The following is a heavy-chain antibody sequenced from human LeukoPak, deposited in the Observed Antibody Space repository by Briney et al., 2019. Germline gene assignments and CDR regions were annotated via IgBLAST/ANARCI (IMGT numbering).Heavy chain of an antibody. D-gene: IGHD2/OR15-2a*01. V-gene: IGHV4-4*02. CDR3: ARLTPTTLSLYYYYMDV. CDR2: IFHSGTT. CDR1: GGSISSSNW. J-gene: IGHJ6*03. Sequence: PSETLSLTCAVSGGSISSSNWWSWVRQPPGKGLEWIGRIFHSGTTDYKTSLKGRVTISVDKSKNQFSLTLTSVTAADTAVYYCARLTPTTLSLYYYYMDVWGKGTTVTVSS.